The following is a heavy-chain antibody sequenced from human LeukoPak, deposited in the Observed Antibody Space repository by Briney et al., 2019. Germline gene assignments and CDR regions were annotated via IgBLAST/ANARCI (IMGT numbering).Heavy chain of an antibody. CDR3: ARDGARERSGSMDY. D-gene: IGHD3-3*01. Sequence: GGSLRLSCVASGFIFSSHWMSWVRQAPGKGLEWVANIKQDGSERNYVDSVKGRFTISRDNAKNSLYLQMNSLRAEDMAVYYCARDGARERSGSMDYWGQGTLVTVSS. CDR2: IKQDGSER. CDR1: GFIFSSHW. J-gene: IGHJ4*02. V-gene: IGHV3-7*03.